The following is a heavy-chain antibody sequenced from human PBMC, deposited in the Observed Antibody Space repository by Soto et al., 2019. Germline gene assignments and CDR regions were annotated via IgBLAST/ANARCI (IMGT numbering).Heavy chain of an antibody. CDR2: ISGSGGST. CDR3: AKDQGGGATGLDYGMDV. J-gene: IGHJ6*02. Sequence: GGSLRLSCAASGFTFSSYAMSWVRQAPGKGLEWVSAISGSGGSTYYADSVKGRFTISRDNSKNTLYLQMNSLRAEDTAVYYCAKDQGGGATGLDYGMDVWGQGTTVSVTS. D-gene: IGHD1-26*01. V-gene: IGHV3-23*01. CDR1: GFTFSSYA.